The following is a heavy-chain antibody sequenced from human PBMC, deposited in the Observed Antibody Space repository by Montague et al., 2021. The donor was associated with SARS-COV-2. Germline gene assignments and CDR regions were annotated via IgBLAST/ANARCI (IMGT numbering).Heavy chain of an antibody. J-gene: IGHJ6*02. V-gene: IGHV3-21*01. CDR3: ASGNRNYYYGMDV. D-gene: IGHD3-10*01. CDR1: GFPFSSYS. CDR2: ISSSSSYI. Sequence: FRRLSCAASGFPFSSYSMNWVRQAPGKGLEWVSSISSSSSYIYYADSVKGRFTISRDNAKNSLYLQMNSLRAEDTAVYYCASGNRNYYYGMDVWGQGTTVTVSS.